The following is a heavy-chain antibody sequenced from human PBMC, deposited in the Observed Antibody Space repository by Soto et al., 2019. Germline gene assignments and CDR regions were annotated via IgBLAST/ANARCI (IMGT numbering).Heavy chain of an antibody. CDR1: GFPFSSYA. D-gene: IGHD6-19*01. V-gene: IGHV3-30-3*01. J-gene: IGHJ4*02. CDR2: ISYDGSNK. Sequence: GGSLRLSWAASGFPFSSYAMHWVRQAPGKGLEWVAVISYDGSNKYYADSVKGRFTISRDNSKNTLYLQMNSLRAEDTAVYYCSAVAGTSGLDYWGQGTLVTVSS. CDR3: SAVAGTSGLDY.